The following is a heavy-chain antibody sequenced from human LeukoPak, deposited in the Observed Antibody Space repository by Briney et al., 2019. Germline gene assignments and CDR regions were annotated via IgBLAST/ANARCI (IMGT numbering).Heavy chain of an antibody. Sequence: PGGSLRLSCAASGLTFSRYWMHWVRQAPGKGLVWVSRIKSDGSSTSYADSVKGRFTISRDNAKNTLYLQMNSLRAEDTAVYYCAQVIVGAMDYWGQGTLVTVSS. CDR3: AQVIVGAMDY. CDR2: IKSDGSST. CDR1: GLTFSRYW. D-gene: IGHD1-26*01. V-gene: IGHV3-74*01. J-gene: IGHJ4*02.